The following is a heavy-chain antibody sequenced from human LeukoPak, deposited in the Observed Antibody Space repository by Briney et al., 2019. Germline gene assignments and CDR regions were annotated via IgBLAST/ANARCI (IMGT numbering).Heavy chain of an antibody. CDR2: INHSGST. Sequence: SSETLSLTCAVYGGSFSGYYWSWIRQPPGKGLEWIGEINHSGSTNYNPSLKSRVTISVDTSKNQFSLKLSSVTAADTAVYYCARVLIGQIWSGYSPWYYYYMDVWGKGTTVTVSS. V-gene: IGHV4-34*01. D-gene: IGHD3-3*01. CDR1: GGSFSGYY. J-gene: IGHJ6*03. CDR3: ARVLIGQIWSGYSPWYYYYMDV.